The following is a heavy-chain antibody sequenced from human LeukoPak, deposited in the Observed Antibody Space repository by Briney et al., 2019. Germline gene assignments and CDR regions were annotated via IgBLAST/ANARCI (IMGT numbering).Heavy chain of an antibody. CDR2: MNPNSGNT. CDR1: GYTFTSYD. CDR3: ASRGAGDRWFDP. D-gene: IGHD7-27*01. J-gene: IGHJ5*02. Sequence: GASVKVSCKASGYTFTSYDINWVRQATGQGLEWMGWMNPNSGNTGYAQKFQGRVTMTRNTSISTAYMELSSLRSEDTAVYYCASRGAGDRWFDPWGQGTLVTVSS. V-gene: IGHV1-8*01.